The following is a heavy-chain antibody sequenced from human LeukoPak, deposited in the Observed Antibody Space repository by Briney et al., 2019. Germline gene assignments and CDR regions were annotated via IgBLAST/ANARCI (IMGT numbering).Heavy chain of an antibody. CDR1: GHTFTDYY. J-gene: IGHJ4*02. D-gene: IGHD1-7*01. CDR3: ARGGDWNYVYFY. Sequence: ASVTVSFKASGHTFTDYYMHWVRQAPGQGLEWMGWINPNSGGTNYAQKFQGRVTMTRATSISTAYMELSRLRSDDTAVYYCARGGDWNYVYFYWGQGTLVTVSS. CDR2: INPNSGGT. V-gene: IGHV1-2*02.